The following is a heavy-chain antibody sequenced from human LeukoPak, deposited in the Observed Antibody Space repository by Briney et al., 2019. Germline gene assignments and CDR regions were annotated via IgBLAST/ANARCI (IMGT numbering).Heavy chain of an antibody. CDR2: INAGNGNT. V-gene: IGHV1-3*01. CDR3: ARNRITMVRGVTPSWFDP. J-gene: IGHJ5*02. Sequence: ASVKVSCKASGYTFTSYAMHWVRQAPGQRLEWMGWINAGNGNTKYSQKFQGRVTITRDTSASTAYMELSSLRSEDTAVYYCARNRITMVRGVTPSWFDPWGQGTLVTVSS. CDR1: GYTFTSYA. D-gene: IGHD3-10*01.